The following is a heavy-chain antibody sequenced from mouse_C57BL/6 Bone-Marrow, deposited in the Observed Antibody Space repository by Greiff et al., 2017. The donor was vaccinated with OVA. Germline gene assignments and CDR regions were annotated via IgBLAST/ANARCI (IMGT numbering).Heavy chain of an antibody. CDR1: GYTFTSYG. D-gene: IGHD2-3*01. V-gene: IGHV1-81*01. Sequence: QVQLQQSGAELARPGASVKLSCKASGYTFTSYGISWVKQRTGQGLEWIGEIYPRSGNAYYNEKFKGKATLTADKSSSTAYMELRSLTSEDSAVYFCARRDDGYYSSFAYWGQGTLVTVSA. CDR2: IYPRSGNA. CDR3: ARRDDGYYSSFAY. J-gene: IGHJ3*01.